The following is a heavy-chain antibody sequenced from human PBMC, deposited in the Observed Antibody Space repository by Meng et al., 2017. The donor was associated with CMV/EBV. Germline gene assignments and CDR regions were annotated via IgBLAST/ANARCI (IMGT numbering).Heavy chain of an antibody. CDR1: GPSISHFY. Sequence: QVHLQESGPGLVRPSETLSLPCSVSGPSISHFYWSWIRQPASKGLEWIGRIYSSGNTNYNPSLKSRVTMSLDTSKNQISLRLISVTAADTAVYYCATGSGDFDHWGPGTLVTVSS. CDR2: IYSSGNT. J-gene: IGHJ4*02. D-gene: IGHD1-26*01. CDR3: ATGSGDFDH. V-gene: IGHV4-4*07.